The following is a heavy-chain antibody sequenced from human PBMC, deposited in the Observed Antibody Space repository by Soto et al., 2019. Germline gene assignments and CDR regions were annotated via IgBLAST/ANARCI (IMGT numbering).Heavy chain of an antibody. Sequence: GASVNVSCKSSGYTFTSYSMHWGRQAPGQRLEWMGWINAGNGNTKYSQKFQGRVTITRDTSASTAYMELSSLRSEDTAVYYCAREGSSSWYGAFDIWGQGTMVT. D-gene: IGHD6-13*01. V-gene: IGHV1-3*01. J-gene: IGHJ3*02. CDR2: INAGNGNT. CDR3: AREGSSSWYGAFDI. CDR1: GYTFTSYS.